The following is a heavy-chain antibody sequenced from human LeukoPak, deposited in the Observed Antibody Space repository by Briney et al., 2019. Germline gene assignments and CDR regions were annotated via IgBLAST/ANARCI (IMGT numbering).Heavy chain of an antibody. CDR2: MYYSGTP. D-gene: IGHD2-2*01. J-gene: IGHJ3*02. CDR3: ATPFCGTISCLDVFDI. V-gene: IGHV4-31*03. CDR1: GVSITSDKYY. Sequence: SETLSLTCTVSGVSITSDKYYWSWFRQRPGKGLEWIGYMYYSGTPSYNPSLKSRVSISVDTSRSHFSLKLSSVTAADTAVYYCATPFCGTISCLDVFDIWSQGTMVTVSS.